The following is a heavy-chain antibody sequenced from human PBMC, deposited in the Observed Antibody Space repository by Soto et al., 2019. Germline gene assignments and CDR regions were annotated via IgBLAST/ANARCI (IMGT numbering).Heavy chain of an antibody. J-gene: IGHJ4*02. CDR3: GRSPITMVRGLINYYFDY. D-gene: IGHD3-10*01. CDR1: GDTFSRYA. CDR2: IIPLFGTA. Sequence: QVQLVQSGAEMKKPGSSVKVSCKASGDTFSRYAYSWVRQAPGQGLEWMGGIIPLFGTAKYAQKFQGRVTITADESTNTGYMEMSSLRSEDTAIYYCGRSPITMVRGLINYYFDYWGQGTVVTVSS. V-gene: IGHV1-69*12.